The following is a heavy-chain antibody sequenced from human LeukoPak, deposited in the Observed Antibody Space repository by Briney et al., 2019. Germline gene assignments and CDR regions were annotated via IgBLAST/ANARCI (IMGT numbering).Heavy chain of an antibody. CDR2: FYYSGNT. J-gene: IGHJ4*02. CDR3: ARAIDKDYGGNSGGWGY. V-gene: IGHV4-59*01. D-gene: IGHD4-23*01. CDR1: GGSINNYY. Sequence: SETLSLTCTVSGGSINNYYWSWIRQPPGKGLEWIGCFYYSGNTNYNPSLKSRVTISVDTSKNQISLKLSSVTAADTAMYYCARAIDKDYGGNSGGWGYWGQGTLVTVSS.